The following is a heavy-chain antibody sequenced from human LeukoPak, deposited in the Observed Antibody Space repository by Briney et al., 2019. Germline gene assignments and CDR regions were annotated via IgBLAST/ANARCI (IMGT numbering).Heavy chain of an antibody. Sequence: PGGSLRLSCAASGFTVSSHYMSWVRQAPGKGLEWVAGISDGGGSRNYADSVKGRFTISRDNPKNTLYLQMNSLRAEDTAVYFCAKRGVVIRAVIIVGFHKEAYYFDYWGQGALVTVSS. CDR2: ISDGGGSR. D-gene: IGHD3-10*01. CDR3: AKRGVVIRAVIIVGFHKEAYYFDY. V-gene: IGHV3-23*01. J-gene: IGHJ4*02. CDR1: GFTVSSHY.